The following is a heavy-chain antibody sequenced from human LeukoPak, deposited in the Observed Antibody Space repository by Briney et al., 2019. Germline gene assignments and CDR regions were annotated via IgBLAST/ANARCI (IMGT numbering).Heavy chain of an antibody. Sequence: GGSLGLSCAASGFTFSTYAMTWVRQAPGKGLEWVSAISGNSGSTYYADSVKGRFTISRDNSKNTLFLQMNSLRAEDTAVYYCAKGCSGDSCFSFDYWGQGTLVTVSS. CDR1: GFTFSTYA. V-gene: IGHV3-23*01. CDR3: AKGCSGDSCFSFDY. J-gene: IGHJ4*02. D-gene: IGHD2-15*01. CDR2: ISGNSGST.